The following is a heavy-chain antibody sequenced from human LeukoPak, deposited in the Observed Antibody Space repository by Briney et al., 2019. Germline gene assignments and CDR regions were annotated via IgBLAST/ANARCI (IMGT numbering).Heavy chain of an antibody. CDR2: TYYRSKWYN. CDR3: AREVDTAMVTSWFDP. CDR1: GDSVSSNSAA. J-gene: IGHJ5*02. Sequence: SQTLSLTCAISGDSVSSNSAAWNWIRQSPSRGLEWLGRTYYRSKWYNDYAVPVKSRITINPDTSKNQFSLQLNSVTPEDTAVYYCAREVDTAMVTSWFDPWGQGTLVTVSS. V-gene: IGHV6-1*01. D-gene: IGHD5-18*01.